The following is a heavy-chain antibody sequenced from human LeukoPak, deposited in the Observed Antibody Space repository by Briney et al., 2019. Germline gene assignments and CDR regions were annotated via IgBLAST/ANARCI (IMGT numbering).Heavy chain of an antibody. CDR1: GGSISSYY. CDR2: IYYSGST. Sequence: SETLSLTCTVSGGSISSYYWSWLRQPPGKGLEWIGYIYYSGSTYYNPSLKSRVTISVDTSKNQFSLKLSSVTAADTAVYYCARGRDYYGSDPAAFDIWGQGTMVTVSS. D-gene: IGHD3-10*01. J-gene: IGHJ3*02. CDR3: ARGRDYYGSDPAAFDI. V-gene: IGHV4-59*08.